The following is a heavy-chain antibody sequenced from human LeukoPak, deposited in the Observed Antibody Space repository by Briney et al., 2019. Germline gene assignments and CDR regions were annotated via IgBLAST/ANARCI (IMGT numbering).Heavy chain of an antibody. CDR2: VSSDGNTK. D-gene: IGHD2-15*01. CDR1: GFTFSNAW. J-gene: IGHJ6*02. CDR3: ARDHISATPRVMYGAGTPEYYGMDV. V-gene: IGHV3-30*09. Sequence: PGGSLRLSCAASGFTFSNAWMSWVRQAPGNGLEWVAVVSSDGNTKDYADSVKGRFAISRDNSKNTLYLQMGFLRLEDTAVYYCARDHISATPRVMYGAGTPEYYGMDVWGQGTTVSVSS.